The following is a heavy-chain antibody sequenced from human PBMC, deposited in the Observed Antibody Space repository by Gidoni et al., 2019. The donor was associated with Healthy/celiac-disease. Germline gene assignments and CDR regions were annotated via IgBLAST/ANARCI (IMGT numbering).Heavy chain of an antibody. V-gene: IGHV1-69*01. D-gene: IGHD6-19*01. CDR3: ARVRQSTVADYYFDY. Sequence: QVQLVQSGAEVKKTGSSVKVCCKASGGTIRSYAISWVRQAPGQGLECMGGIIPIFGTANYAQKFQGRVTIPADESTSTAYMELSSLRSEDTAVYYCARVRQSTVADYYFDYWGQGTLVTVSS. J-gene: IGHJ4*02. CDR2: IIPIFGTA. CDR1: GGTIRSYA.